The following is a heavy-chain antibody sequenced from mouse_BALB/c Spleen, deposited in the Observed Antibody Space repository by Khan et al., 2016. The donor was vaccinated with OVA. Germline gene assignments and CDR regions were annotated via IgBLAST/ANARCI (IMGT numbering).Heavy chain of an antibody. Sequence: QVQLKESGAELAKPGASVKMSCKASGYTFTTYWMHWVKQRPGQGLEWIGYINPTSGYTDYNEKFKDRATLSADKSSSTAYMQLSSPTSEDSAAYYGTRDWFDYWGQGTTVTVSS. V-gene: IGHV1-7*01. CDR2: INPTSGYT. J-gene: IGHJ2*01. CDR1: GYTFTTYW. CDR3: TRDWFDY.